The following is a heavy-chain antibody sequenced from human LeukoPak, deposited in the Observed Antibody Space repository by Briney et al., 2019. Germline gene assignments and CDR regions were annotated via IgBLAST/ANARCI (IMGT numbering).Heavy chain of an antibody. CDR3: ARRKAAAGYYYYYYMDV. J-gene: IGHJ6*03. D-gene: IGHD6-13*01. V-gene: IGHV4-61*02. CDR1: GGSISSGSYY. CDR2: IYTSGST. Sequence: SETLSLTCTVSGGSISSGSYYWTWIRQPAGKGLEWIGRIYTSGSTNYNPSLNSRVTISLDTSKNQFSLKLSSVTAADTAVYYCARRKAAAGYYYYYYMDVWGKGTTVTISS.